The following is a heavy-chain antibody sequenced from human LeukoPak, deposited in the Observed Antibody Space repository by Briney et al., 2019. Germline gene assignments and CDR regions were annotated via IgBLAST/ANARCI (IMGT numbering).Heavy chain of an antibody. CDR1: GFTFSNSA. CDR2: ISGSGGST. D-gene: IGHD3-10*02. V-gene: IGHV3-23*01. CDR3: AEHGITMIGGV. J-gene: IGHJ6*04. Sequence: GGSLRLSCAASGFTFSNSALSWVRQAPGKGLEWVSDISGSGGSTYYADSVKGRFTISRDNAKNSLYLQMNSLRAEDTAVYYCAEHGITMIGGVWGKGTTVTISS.